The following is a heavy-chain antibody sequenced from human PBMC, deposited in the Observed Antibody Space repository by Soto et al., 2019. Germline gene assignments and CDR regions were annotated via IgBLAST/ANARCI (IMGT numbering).Heavy chain of an antibody. Sequence: ASVKVSCKASGYTFTRSGISCVRQAPGQGLEWMGWISTYNGDTNYAQTFQGRVTMTTDTSTSTVHMEVRSLRSDDTAVYYCARGGVAPYYYYGRTVWGQGTPVTVSS. CDR1: GYTFTRSG. J-gene: IGHJ6*02. CDR2: ISTYNGDT. D-gene: IGHD2-15*01. V-gene: IGHV1-18*01. CDR3: ARGGVAPYYYYGRTV.